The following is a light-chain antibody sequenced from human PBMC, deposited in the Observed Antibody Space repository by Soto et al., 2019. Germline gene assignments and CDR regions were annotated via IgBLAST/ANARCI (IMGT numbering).Light chain of an antibody. V-gene: IGLV1-40*01. CDR2: GNT. CDR3: QSFDRTLTSVV. Sequence: QSALTQPPSVSAAPGQRVTISCTGSSSNIGAGYGVHWYQHLPGKAPNLLVYGNTNRPSGVPERFSGSRSGTSASLAITGLQPEDEADYYCQSFDRTLTSVVFGGVTKLTVL. J-gene: IGLJ2*01. CDR1: SSNIGAGYG.